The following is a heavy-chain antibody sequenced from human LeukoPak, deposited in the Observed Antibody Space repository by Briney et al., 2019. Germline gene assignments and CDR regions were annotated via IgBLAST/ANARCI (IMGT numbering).Heavy chain of an antibody. V-gene: IGHV3-23*01. CDR1: GFTFSSYG. Sequence: PGGSLRLSCGVSGFTFSSYGMSWVRQAPGKGLEWVSVISGSGYNTDYADSAKGRFTISRDNSNLYLQMNSLRAEDTALYYCAKHSGSYFVYYFDYWGQGTLVTVSS. J-gene: IGHJ4*02. D-gene: IGHD1-26*01. CDR3: AKHSGSYFVYYFDY. CDR2: ISGSGYNT.